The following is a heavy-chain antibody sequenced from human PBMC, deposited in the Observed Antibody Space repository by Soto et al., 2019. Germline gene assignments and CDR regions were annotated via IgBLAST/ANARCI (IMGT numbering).Heavy chain of an antibody. CDR3: ARGHCSSTSCSEVHWFDP. D-gene: IGHD2-2*01. V-gene: IGHV4-31*03. CDR2: IYYSGST. Sequence: PSETLSVTCTVSVGSISIGGYSWSGIRQHRGKGLEWIGYIYYSGSTYYNPSLKSRVTISVDTSKNQFSLKLSSVTAADTAVYYCARGHCSSTSCSEVHWFDPWGQGTMVTVSS. CDR1: VGSISIGGYS. J-gene: IGHJ5*02.